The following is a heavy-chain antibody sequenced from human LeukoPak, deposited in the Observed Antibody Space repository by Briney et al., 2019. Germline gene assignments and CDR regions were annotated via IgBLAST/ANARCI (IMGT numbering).Heavy chain of an antibody. D-gene: IGHD3-22*01. V-gene: IGHV1-18*04. Sequence: ASVKVSCKASGYTLTNYYMHWVRQAPGQGLEWMGWISAYNGNTNYAQKLQGRVTMTTDTSTSTAYMELRSLRSDDTAVYYCARGDYYDSSFDYWGQGTLVTVSS. CDR1: GYTLTNYY. CDR3: ARGDYYDSSFDY. J-gene: IGHJ4*02. CDR2: ISAYNGNT.